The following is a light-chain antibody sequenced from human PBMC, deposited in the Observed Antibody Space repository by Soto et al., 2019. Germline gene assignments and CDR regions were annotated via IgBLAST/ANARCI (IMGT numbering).Light chain of an antibody. CDR3: YSAADNIPAV. CDR1: VLAKKY. J-gene: IGLJ7*01. CDR2: KDS. Sequence: SYELTQPSSVSVSPGQTARITCSGDVLAKKYARWFQQKPGQAPVLVIYKDSERPSGIPERFSGSSSGTTVTLTISGAQVEDEADYYCYSAADNIPAVFGGGTQLTVL. V-gene: IGLV3-27*01.